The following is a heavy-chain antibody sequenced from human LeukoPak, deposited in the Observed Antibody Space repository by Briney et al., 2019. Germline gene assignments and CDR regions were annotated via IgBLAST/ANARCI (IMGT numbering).Heavy chain of an antibody. CDR2: IIPIFGTA. J-gene: IGHJ4*02. Sequence: ASVKVSCKASGGTFSSYAISWVRQAPGQGLEWMGGIIPIFGTANYAQKFQGRVTITADESTSTAYMELSSLRSEDTAVYYCARDPPDGGNCWGQGTLVTVSS. V-gene: IGHV1-69*13. CDR1: GGTFSSYA. D-gene: IGHD4-23*01. CDR3: ARDPPDGGNC.